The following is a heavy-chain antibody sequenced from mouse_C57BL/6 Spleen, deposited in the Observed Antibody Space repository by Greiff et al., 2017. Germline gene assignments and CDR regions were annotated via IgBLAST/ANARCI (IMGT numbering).Heavy chain of an antibody. D-gene: IGHD1-1*01. CDR1: GYSFTDYN. CDR2: INPTYGTT. CDR3: ARPVLRYPAWLAY. J-gene: IGHJ3*01. Sequence: VQLQESGPELVKPGASVKISCKASGYSFTDYNMHWVKQSHGKSLEWIGVINPTYGTTSYNQKFKGKATLTVDQSSRTAYMPLHSLTSEDSEVYVGARPVLRYPAWLAYWGQETLVTVSA. V-gene: IGHV1-39*01.